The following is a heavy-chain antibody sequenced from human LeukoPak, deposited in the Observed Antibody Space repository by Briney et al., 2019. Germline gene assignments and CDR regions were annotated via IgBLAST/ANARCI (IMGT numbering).Heavy chain of an antibody. V-gene: IGHV3-7*01. J-gene: IGHJ5*02. CDR3: ARGSRRFGELLYGNWFDP. Sequence: GGSLRLSCTVSGFTVSSNSMSWVRQAPGKGLEWVANIKQDGSEKYYVDSVKGRFTISRDNAKNSLYLQMNSLRAEDTAVYYCARGSRRFGELLYGNWFDPWGQGTLVTVSS. CDR2: IKQDGSEK. D-gene: IGHD3-10*01. CDR1: GFTVSSNS.